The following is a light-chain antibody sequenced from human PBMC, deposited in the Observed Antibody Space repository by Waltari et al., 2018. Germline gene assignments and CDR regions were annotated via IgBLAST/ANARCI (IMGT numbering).Light chain of an antibody. CDR3: QSYDSSRRGSL. Sequence: QSGLTQPPSVSGAPGQRVTISCTGSSSNIGAGSDVHWYQVLPGKAPKLLIYCTHTGPAAVADRFSGAKSGTAASLAITGLQAEDEADYYCQSYDSSRRGSLFGGGTKLTVL. V-gene: IGLV1-40*01. J-gene: IGLJ2*01. CDR1: SSNIGAGSD. CDR2: CTH.